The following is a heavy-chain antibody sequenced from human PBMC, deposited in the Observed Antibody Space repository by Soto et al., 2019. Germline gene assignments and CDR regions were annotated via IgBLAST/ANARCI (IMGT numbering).Heavy chain of an antibody. V-gene: IGHV4-31*03. CDR1: GGSISSGGYY. CDR3: ARDAEGYYYDSSGRGAFDI. CDR2: IYYSGGT. D-gene: IGHD3-22*01. Sequence: QVQLQESGPGLVKPSQTLSLTCTVSGGSISSGGYYWSWIRQHPGKGLEWVGYIYYSGGTYYNPSLQSRVTISVDTSKNQFSLKLSSVTAADTAVYYCARDAEGYYYDSSGRGAFDIWGQGTMVTVSS. J-gene: IGHJ3*02.